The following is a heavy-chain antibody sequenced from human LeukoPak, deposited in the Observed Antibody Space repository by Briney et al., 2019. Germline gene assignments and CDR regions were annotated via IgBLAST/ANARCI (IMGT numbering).Heavy chain of an antibody. J-gene: IGHJ4*02. V-gene: IGHV4-34*01. D-gene: IGHD5-18*01. CDR1: GGSFSVYY. CDR2: INHSGST. CDR3: ARGVGIQLWIY. Sequence: SETLSLTCAVYGGSFSVYYWSWIRQPPGKGLEWIGEINHSGSTNYNPSLESRVTISVDTSKNQFSLKLSSVTAADTAVYYCARGVGIQLWIYWGQGTLVTVSS.